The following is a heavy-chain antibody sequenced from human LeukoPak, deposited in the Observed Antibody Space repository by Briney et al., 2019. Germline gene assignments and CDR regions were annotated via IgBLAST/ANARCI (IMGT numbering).Heavy chain of an antibody. CDR3: ARREPDDYVWGSYRYPAAFDI. Sequence: PSETLSLTCTVSGGSISSNSYYWGWIRQPPGKGLEWIGSIYYSGSTYYNPSLKSRVTISVDTSKNQFSLKLSSVTAADTAVYYCARREPDDYVWGSYRYPAAFDIWGQGTMVTVSS. CDR2: IYYSGST. CDR1: GGSISSNSYY. D-gene: IGHD3-16*02. J-gene: IGHJ3*02. V-gene: IGHV4-39*01.